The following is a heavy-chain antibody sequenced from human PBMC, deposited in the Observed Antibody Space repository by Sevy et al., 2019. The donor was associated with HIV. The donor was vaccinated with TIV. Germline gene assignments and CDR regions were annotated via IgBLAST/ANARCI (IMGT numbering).Heavy chain of an antibody. CDR3: ATSRRDYYNYYFDY. J-gene: IGHJ4*01. D-gene: IGHD3-22*01. CDR1: GFTFSSYW. CDR2: ISTGGGTI. Sequence: GGSLRLSCAASGFTFSSYWMNWVRQAPGKGLQWISYISTGGGTILYADSVKGRFTISRDNAKNSVFLQMNSLRAEDTAVYFCATSRRDYYNYYFDYWGHGTLVTVSS. V-gene: IGHV3-48*03.